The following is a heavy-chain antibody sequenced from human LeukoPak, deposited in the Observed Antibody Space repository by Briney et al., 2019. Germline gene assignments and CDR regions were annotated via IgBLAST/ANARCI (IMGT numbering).Heavy chain of an antibody. CDR1: GFTFDDYA. Sequence: PGGSLRLSCAASGFTFDDYAMHWVRQAPGKGLEWVSGISWNSGSIGYADSVKGRFTISRDNSKNTLYLEMNSLRPEDTAVYHCAKDSKVAAAGYFFDYWGQGTLVTVSS. CDR3: AKDSKVAAAGYFFDY. J-gene: IGHJ4*02. CDR2: ISWNSGSI. D-gene: IGHD6-13*01. V-gene: IGHV3-9*01.